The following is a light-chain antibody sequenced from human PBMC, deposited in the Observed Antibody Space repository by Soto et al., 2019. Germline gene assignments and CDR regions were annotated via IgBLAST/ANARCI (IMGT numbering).Light chain of an antibody. Sequence: DIPMTQSTYSLSASVGDRVTITCRASQSISSYVNWYKQKPGKAPKLLIYAASSLQSGVPSRVRGSGSETEFTLTISGLQPGDSATYYCQQYNSYSPTFGQGTKVDI. CDR3: QQYNSYSPT. CDR1: QSISSY. CDR2: AAS. V-gene: IGKV1-5*01. J-gene: IGKJ1*01.